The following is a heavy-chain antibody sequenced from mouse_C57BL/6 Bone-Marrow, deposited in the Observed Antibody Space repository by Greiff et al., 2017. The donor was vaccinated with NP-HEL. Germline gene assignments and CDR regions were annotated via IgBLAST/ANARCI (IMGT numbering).Heavy chain of an antibody. CDR3: ASHYYVSSYWYFDV. D-gene: IGHD1-1*01. V-gene: IGHV1-81*01. CDR2: IYPRSGNT. J-gene: IGHJ1*03. CDR1: GYTFTSYG. Sequence: VQLQQSGAELARPGASVKLSCKASGYTFTSYGISWVKQRTGQGLEWIGEIYPRSGNTYYNEKFKGKATLTADKSSSTAYMELRSLTSEDSAVYFCASHYYVSSYWYFDVWGTGTTVTVSS.